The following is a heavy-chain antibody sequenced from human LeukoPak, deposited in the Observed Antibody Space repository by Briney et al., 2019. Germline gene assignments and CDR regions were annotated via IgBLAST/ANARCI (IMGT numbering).Heavy chain of an antibody. D-gene: IGHD1-7*01. J-gene: IGHJ3*02. Sequence: QPGRSLRLSCAASGFTFSSYAMHWLRQAPGKGLEGVAVISYDGSNKYYADSVKGRFTISRDNSKNTLYLQMNSLRAEDTAVYYCARGWGTISAFDIWGQGTMVTVSS. V-gene: IGHV3-30*01. CDR3: ARGWGTISAFDI. CDR2: ISYDGSNK. CDR1: GFTFSSYA.